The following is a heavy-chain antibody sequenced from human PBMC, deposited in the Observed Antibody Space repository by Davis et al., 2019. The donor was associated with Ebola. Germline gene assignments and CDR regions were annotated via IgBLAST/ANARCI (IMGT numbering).Heavy chain of an antibody. V-gene: IGHV4-59*12. Sequence: SETLSPTCTAPGGSISSYYWSWLRQPPGKGLEWIGYIYYSGSTNYNPSLKSRVTISVDTSKNQFSLKLSSVTAADTDMYYCARDYVYWGQGILVTVSS. CDR1: GGSISSYY. CDR2: IYYSGST. D-gene: IGHD1-14*01. CDR3: ARDYVY. J-gene: IGHJ4*02.